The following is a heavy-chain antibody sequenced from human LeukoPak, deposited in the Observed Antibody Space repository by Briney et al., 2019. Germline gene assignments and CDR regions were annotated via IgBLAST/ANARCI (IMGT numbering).Heavy chain of an antibody. D-gene: IGHD6-13*01. CDR1: GGSISSGGYY. J-gene: IGHJ4*02. CDR2: IYHSGST. CDR3: ARGSSSWYGQIDY. Sequence: SQTLSLTCTVSGGSISSGGYYWSWIRQPPGKGLEWIGYIYHSGSTYYNPSLKSRVTISVDRSKNQFSLKLSSVTAADTAVYYCARGSSSWYGQIDYWGQGTLVTVSS. V-gene: IGHV4-30-2*01.